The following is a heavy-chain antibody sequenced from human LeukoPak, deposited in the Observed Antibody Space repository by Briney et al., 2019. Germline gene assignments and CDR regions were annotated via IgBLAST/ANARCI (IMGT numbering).Heavy chain of an antibody. CDR1: GGSISSYY. D-gene: IGHD2-2*01. Sequence: SETLSLTCTVSGGSISSYYWSWIRQPPGKGLEWIGEINHSGRTNYNPSLKSRVTISVETSKNQFSLKLSSVTAADTAVYYCARGYAYVKDWFDPWGQGTLVTVSS. V-gene: IGHV4-34*01. CDR2: INHSGRT. CDR3: ARGYAYVKDWFDP. J-gene: IGHJ5*02.